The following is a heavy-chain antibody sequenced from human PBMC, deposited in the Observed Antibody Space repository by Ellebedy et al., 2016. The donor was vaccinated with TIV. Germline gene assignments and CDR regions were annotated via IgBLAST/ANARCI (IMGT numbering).Heavy chain of an antibody. V-gene: IGHV3-15*07. Sequence: PGGSLRLSSAASGFTFNNAWMNWVRQAPGKGLEWVGRIKSKTDGGTTDYAAPVKGRFTISRDDSKNTLYLQMNSLKTEDTAVYYCTTYSAVDTAMWGAFDIWGQGTMVTVSS. CDR2: IKSKTDGGTT. CDR3: TTYSAVDTAMWGAFDI. CDR1: GFTFNNAW. D-gene: IGHD5-18*01. J-gene: IGHJ3*02.